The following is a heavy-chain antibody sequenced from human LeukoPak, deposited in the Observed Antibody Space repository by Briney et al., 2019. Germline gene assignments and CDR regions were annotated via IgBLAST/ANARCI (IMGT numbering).Heavy chain of an antibody. V-gene: IGHV3-23*01. CDR3: AKSGVWVDRFDD. J-gene: IGHJ4*02. CDR1: GFTFSNYA. CDR2: ITGSGVSI. D-gene: IGHD3-16*01. Sequence: PGGSLRLSCAASGFTFSNYAMTWVRQAPGKGLEWVSGITGSGVSIYYADSVKGRFTISRDNSNNTLFLQMNSLRAEDTAVYYCAKSGVWVDRFDDWGQGTLVTVSS.